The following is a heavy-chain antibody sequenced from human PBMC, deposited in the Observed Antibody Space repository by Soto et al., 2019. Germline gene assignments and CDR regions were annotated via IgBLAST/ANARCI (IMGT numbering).Heavy chain of an antibody. D-gene: IGHD1-7*01. CDR1: GFTFSSYN. V-gene: IGHV3-21*01. J-gene: IGHJ6*02. CDR2: ISSSSSYI. Sequence: PGGSLRLSCAASGFTFSSYNMNWVRQAPGKGLEWVSSISSSSSYIYYADSVKGRFTISRDNAKNSLYLQMNSLRAEDTAVYYCARDTLTGTPLYYYYYGMDVWGQGTTVTVSS. CDR3: ARDTLTGTPLYYYYYGMDV.